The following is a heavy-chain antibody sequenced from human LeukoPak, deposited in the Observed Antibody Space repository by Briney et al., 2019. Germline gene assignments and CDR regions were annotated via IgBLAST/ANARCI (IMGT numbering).Heavy chain of an antibody. CDR3: ARAQTGRRGGIDY. J-gene: IGHJ4*02. CDR2: IYYSGST. V-gene: IGHV4-31*03. D-gene: IGHD3-16*01. Sequence: SQTLSLTCTVSGGSISSGGYYWSWIRQHPGKGLGWIGYIYYSGSTYYNPSLKSRVTISVDTSKNQFSLKLSSVTAADAAVYYCARAQTGRRGGIDYWGQGTLVTVSS. CDR1: GGSISSGGYY.